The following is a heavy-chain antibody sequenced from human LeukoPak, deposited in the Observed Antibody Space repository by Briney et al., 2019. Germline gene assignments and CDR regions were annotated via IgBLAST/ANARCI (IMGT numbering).Heavy chain of an antibody. CDR2: INPNSGGT. CDR1: GYTFTGYY. CDR3: ARDLREYSSSGPDY. Sequence: GASVKVSCKASGYTFTGYYMHWVRQAPGQGLEWMGWINPNSGGTNYAQKFQGRVTMTRDTSISTAYMELSRLRSDDTAVYYCARDLREYSSSGPDYWGQGTLVTVSS. D-gene: IGHD6-6*01. J-gene: IGHJ4*02. V-gene: IGHV1-2*02.